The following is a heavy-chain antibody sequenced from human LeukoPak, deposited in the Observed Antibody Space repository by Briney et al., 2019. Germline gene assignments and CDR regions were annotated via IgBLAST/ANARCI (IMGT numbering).Heavy chain of an antibody. CDR2: ISSSSSYI. V-gene: IGHV3-21*01. J-gene: IGHJ4*02. Sequence: PGGFLRLSCAASGFTFSSYSMNWVRPAPGKGLEWGSSISSSSSYIYYADSVKGRFTISRDNAKNSLYLQMNSLRAEDTAVYYCARGVNYYDSSGYLFDYWGQGTLVTVSS. CDR3: ARGVNYYDSSGYLFDY. CDR1: GFTFSSYS. D-gene: IGHD3-22*01.